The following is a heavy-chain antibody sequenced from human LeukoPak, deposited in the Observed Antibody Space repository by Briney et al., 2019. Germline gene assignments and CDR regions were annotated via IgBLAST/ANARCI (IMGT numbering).Heavy chain of an antibody. CDR3: AKVHSYGWLHNFDY. D-gene: IGHD5-24*01. CDR1: GFTFSSSG. J-gene: IGHJ4*02. CDR2: ISFDGNNK. V-gene: IGHV3-30*18. Sequence: PGGSLRLSCAVSGFTFSSSGIHWVRQAPGKGLEWVAAISFDGNNKYYTDSVKGRFTISRDNSKNTVFLQMNSLKPEDTAVYYCAKVHSYGWLHNFDYWGQGTLVTVSS.